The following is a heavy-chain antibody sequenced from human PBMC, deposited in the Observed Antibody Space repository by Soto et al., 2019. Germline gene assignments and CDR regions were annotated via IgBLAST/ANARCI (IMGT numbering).Heavy chain of an antibody. CDR2: IRVSGSST. CDR1: GFTFSRNA. Sequence: EVQLLESGGGLIQPGGALILSCAASGFTFSRNAMIWVRQAPGKGLEWVSGIRVSGSSTYYPDSVKGRFTISRDNTKNTLFLQMSSLGADDTAVYYCEKTVEYISAGVDYWGKGTLVTVSS. D-gene: IGHD6-19*01. CDR3: EKTVEYISAGVDY. V-gene: IGHV3-23*01. J-gene: IGHJ4*02.